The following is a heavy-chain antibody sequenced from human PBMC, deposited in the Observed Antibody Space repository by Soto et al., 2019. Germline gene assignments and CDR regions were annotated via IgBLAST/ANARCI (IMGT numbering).Heavy chain of an antibody. CDR3: ARERDYYYDSSGYGH. Sequence: GGSLRLSCAASGFTFSRYGMHGVRQAPGKGLEWVAVIWYDGSNKYYADSVKGRFTISRDNSKNTLYLQMNSLRAEDTAVYYCARERDYYYDSSGYGHWGQGTLVTVSS. CDR2: IWYDGSNK. D-gene: IGHD3-22*01. CDR1: GFTFSRYG. V-gene: IGHV3-33*01. J-gene: IGHJ4*02.